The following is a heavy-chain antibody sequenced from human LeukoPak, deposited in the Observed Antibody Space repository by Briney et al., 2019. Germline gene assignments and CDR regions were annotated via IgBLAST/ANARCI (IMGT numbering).Heavy chain of an antibody. CDR2: ISAYNGNT. J-gene: IGHJ5*02. D-gene: IGHD1-26*01. CDR3: ARARSGSRAHWFDP. CDR1: GYTFTSYG. Sequence: ASVKVSCKASGYTFTSYGISWVRQAPGQGLEWMGWISAYNGNTNYAQKLQGRVTMTTDTSTSTAYMELRSLRSEDTAVYYCARARSGSRAHWFDPWGQGTLVTVSS. V-gene: IGHV1-18*01.